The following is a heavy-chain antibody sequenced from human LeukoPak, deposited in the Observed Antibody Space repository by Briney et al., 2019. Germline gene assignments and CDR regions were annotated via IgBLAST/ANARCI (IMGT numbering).Heavy chain of an antibody. V-gene: IGHV4-34*01. CDR3: ARDQGIVVVISAFDI. Sequence: SETLSLTCAVYGGSFSGYYWSWIRQPPGKGLEWIGEINHSGSTNYNPSLKSRVTISVDTSKNQFSLKLSSVTAADTAVYYCARDQGIVVVISAFDIWGQGTMVTVSS. CDR1: GGSFSGYY. J-gene: IGHJ3*02. CDR2: INHSGST. D-gene: IGHD3-22*01.